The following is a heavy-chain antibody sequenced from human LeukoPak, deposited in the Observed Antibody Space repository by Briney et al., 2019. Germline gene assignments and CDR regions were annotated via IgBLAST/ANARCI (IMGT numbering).Heavy chain of an antibody. CDR3: TRDVVAGRYYYYYYYMDV. CDR2: IRSTANGYAT. CDR1: GFTFSGSA. V-gene: IGHV3-73*01. J-gene: IGHJ6*03. Sequence: GGSLRLSCAASGFTFSGSALHWVRQASGKGLEWVGRIRSTANGYATAYAASVKGRFTISRDDSKNTANLQMDSLKTEDTAVYYCTRDVVAGRYYYYYYYMDVWGKGTTVTVSS. D-gene: IGHD5-12*01.